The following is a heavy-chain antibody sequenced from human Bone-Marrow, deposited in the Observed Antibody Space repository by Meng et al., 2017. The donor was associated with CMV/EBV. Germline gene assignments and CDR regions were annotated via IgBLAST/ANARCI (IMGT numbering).Heavy chain of an antibody. Sequence: LTFAVFDGSLDGNYWSWIRQSPGKGLEWIGEINHSGSTNYNPSLKSRVTISVDTSKNQFSLKLSSVTAADTAVYYCARVDYDYFDYWGQGTLVTVSS. CDR2: INHSGST. CDR1: DGSLDGNY. D-gene: IGHD3-22*01. CDR3: ARVDYDYFDY. V-gene: IGHV4-34*01. J-gene: IGHJ4*02.